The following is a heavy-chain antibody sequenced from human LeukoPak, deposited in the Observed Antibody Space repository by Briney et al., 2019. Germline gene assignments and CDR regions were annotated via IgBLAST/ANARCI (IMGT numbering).Heavy chain of an antibody. CDR2: IYSGGST. Sequence: SGGSLRLSCAASGITVTSNHMSWVRQAPGKELEWVSVIYSGGSTYYADSVKGRFTISRDNSKNTLYLQMDSLRTEDTAVYFCARDSARYYFRGYWYFDLWGRGTLVTVSS. CDR3: ARDSARYYFRGYWYFDL. J-gene: IGHJ2*01. V-gene: IGHV3-66*01. D-gene: IGHD2/OR15-2a*01. CDR1: GITVTSNH.